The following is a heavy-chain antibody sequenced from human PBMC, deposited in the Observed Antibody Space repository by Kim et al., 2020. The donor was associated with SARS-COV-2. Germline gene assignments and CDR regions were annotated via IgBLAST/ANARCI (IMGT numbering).Heavy chain of an antibody. CDR3: AKERYSSGWYYFDY. Sequence: ADSVAGRYTISRDHSENTLYLQKHSLRAEDTAVYYCAKERYSSGWYYFDYWGQGTLVTVSS. J-gene: IGHJ4*02. V-gene: IGHV3-30*02. D-gene: IGHD6-19*01.